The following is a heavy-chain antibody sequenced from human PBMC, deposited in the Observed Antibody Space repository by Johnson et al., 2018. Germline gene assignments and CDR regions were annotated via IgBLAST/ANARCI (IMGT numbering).Heavy chain of an antibody. CDR1: GFTFSSYA. J-gene: IGHJ6*03. V-gene: IGHV3-30*18. CDR3: AKKGGYYVSYYYDDTDG. CDR2: ISYDGSNK. D-gene: IGHD3-10*02. Sequence: QVQLQESGGGVVQPGRSLRLSCAASGFTFSSYAMHWVRPAPGKGLEWVAVISYDGSNKYYADSVKGRFTISRDNSKNRLYLQMNSPRADDPAVDYCAKKGGYYVSYYYDDTDGWGRVTTVTVSS.